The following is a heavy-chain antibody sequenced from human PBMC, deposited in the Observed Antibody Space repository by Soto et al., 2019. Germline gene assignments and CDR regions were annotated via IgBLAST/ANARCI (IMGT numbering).Heavy chain of an antibody. J-gene: IGHJ4*02. D-gene: IGHD6-19*01. V-gene: IGHV3-9*01. CDR2: ISWNSGSI. Sequence: PGGSLRLSCAASGFTFDDYAMHWVRQAPGKGLEWVSGISWNSGSIGYADPVKGRFTISRDNAKNSLYLQMNSLRAEDTALYYCAKAWDSSGWYYFDYWGQGTLVTVSS. CDR3: AKAWDSSGWYYFDY. CDR1: GFTFDDYA.